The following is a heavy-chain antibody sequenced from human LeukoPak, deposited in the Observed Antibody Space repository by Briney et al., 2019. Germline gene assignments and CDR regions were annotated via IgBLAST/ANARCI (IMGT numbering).Heavy chain of an antibody. CDR3: ARDIVGNYYDSSGQDY. CDR2: IYTSGST. V-gene: IGHV4-61*02. J-gene: IGHJ4*02. Sequence: SQTLSLTCTVSGGSISSGSYYWSWIRQPAGKGLEWIGRIYTSGSTNYNSSLKSRVTISVDTSKNQFSLKLSSVTAADTAVYYCARDIVGNYYDSSGQDYWGQGTLVTVSS. D-gene: IGHD3-22*01. CDR1: GGSISSGSYY.